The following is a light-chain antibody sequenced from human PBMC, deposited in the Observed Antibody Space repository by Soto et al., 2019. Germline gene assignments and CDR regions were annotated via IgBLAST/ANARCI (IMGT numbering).Light chain of an antibody. CDR2: GIS. J-gene: IGKJ1*01. V-gene: IGKV3-20*01. CDR1: QSVSNSY. Sequence: EIVLTQSPGTLSLSPGERATLSCRASQSVSNSYLAWYQQKPGQPPRLLIYGISSRATGIPDRFSGSGSGTDFTLTISRLEPEDFAVYYCQQYANSWTFGQGTKVEIK. CDR3: QQYANSWT.